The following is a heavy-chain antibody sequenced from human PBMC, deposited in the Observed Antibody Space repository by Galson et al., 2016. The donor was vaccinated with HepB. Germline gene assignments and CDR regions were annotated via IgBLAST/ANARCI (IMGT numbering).Heavy chain of an antibody. Sequence: SLRLSCAASGFTFSTYWMNWVRQAPGKGLEWVANIKHDGSEIYYVDSLKGRFTISRDNAKNSLYLQMSILRAEDTAVYYCAREKFDYRGQGTLVTVSS. CDR2: IKHDGSEI. CDR1: GFTFSTYW. CDR3: AREKFDY. J-gene: IGHJ4*02. V-gene: IGHV3-7*03.